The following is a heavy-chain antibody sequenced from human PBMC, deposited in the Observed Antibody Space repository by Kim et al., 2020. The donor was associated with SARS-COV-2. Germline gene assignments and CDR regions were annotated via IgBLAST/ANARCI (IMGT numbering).Heavy chain of an antibody. D-gene: IGHD6-6*01. V-gene: IGHV4-59*13. CDR1: GGSISSYY. Sequence: SETLSLTCTVSGGSISSYYWSWIRQPPGKGLEWIGYIYYSGSTNYNPSLKSRVTISVDTSKNQFSLKLSSVTAADTAVYYCARGERIAARVRQKNFGYF. CDR2: IYYSGST. CDR3: ARGERIAARVRQKNFGYF. J-gene: IGHJ4*01.